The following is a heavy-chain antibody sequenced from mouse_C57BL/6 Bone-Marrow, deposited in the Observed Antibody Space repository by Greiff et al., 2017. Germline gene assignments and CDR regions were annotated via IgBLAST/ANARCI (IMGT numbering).Heavy chain of an antibody. V-gene: IGHV1-55*01. CDR1: GYTFTSYW. J-gene: IGHJ3*01. CDR2: IYPGSGST. CDR3: ARRRGLRPAGFAY. Sequence: VQLQQPGAELVKPGASVKMSCKASGYTFTSYWITWVKQRPGQGLEWIGDIYPGSGSTNYNEKFKSKATLTVDTSSSPAYMQLSSLTSEDSAVYYCARRRGLRPAGFAYWGQGTLVTVSA. D-gene: IGHD3-3*01.